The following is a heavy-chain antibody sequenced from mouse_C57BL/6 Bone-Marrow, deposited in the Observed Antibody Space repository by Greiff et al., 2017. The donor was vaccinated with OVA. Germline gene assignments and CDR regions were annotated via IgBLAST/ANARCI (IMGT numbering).Heavy chain of an antibody. V-gene: IGHV5-6*02. Sequence: EVMLVESGGDLVKPGGSLKLSCAASGFTFSSYGMSWVRQTPNKRLEWVATISSGGSYTYYPDSVKGRFTISRDNAKNTLYLQMSSLKSEDTAMYYCARRGSSYVGWFAYGGQGTLVTVSA. CDR2: ISSGGSYT. D-gene: IGHD1-1*01. J-gene: IGHJ3*01. CDR1: GFTFSSYG. CDR3: ARRGSSYVGWFAY.